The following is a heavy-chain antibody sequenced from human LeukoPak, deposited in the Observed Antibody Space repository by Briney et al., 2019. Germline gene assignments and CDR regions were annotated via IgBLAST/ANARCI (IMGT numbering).Heavy chain of an antibody. J-gene: IGHJ6*03. CDR2: ISPSGGST. CDR3: ARGSWELLDGYYYMDV. V-gene: IGHV1-46*01. CDR1: GYTFTSDY. D-gene: IGHD1-26*01. Sequence: ASVKVSCKAFGYTFTSDYMHWVRQAPGRGPEWMGVISPSGGSTTYAQKFQGRVTLTRDMSTSTDYLGLSSLRSEDTAVYYCARGSWELLDGYYYMDVWGKGTTVTVSS.